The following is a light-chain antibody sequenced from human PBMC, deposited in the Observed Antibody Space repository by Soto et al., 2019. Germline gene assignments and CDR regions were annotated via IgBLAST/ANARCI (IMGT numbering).Light chain of an antibody. CDR2: DAS. J-gene: IGKJ4*01. CDR3: QQYNSYSFT. V-gene: IGKV1-5*01. CDR1: QSISSW. Sequence: DIQMTQSPSTLYASVGDRVTITCRAIQSISSWLAWYQQKPGKAPKLLIYDASSLESGVPSRFSGSGSGTECTLTISSLQPEDFATYYCQQYNSYSFTFGGGTKVESK.